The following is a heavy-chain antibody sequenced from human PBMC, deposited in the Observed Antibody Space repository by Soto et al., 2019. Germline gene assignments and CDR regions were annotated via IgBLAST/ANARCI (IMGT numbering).Heavy chain of an antibody. J-gene: IGHJ6*02. CDR3: ASPNYGGNGARNYYCYYGMDV. Sequence: GASVKVSCKASGGTFSSYAISWVRQAPGQGLEWMGGIIPIFGPANYAQKFQGRVTITADKSTSTAYMELSSLRSEDTAVYYCASPNYGGNGARNYYCYYGMDVWGQGTTVTVSS. CDR1: GGTFSSYA. V-gene: IGHV1-69*06. D-gene: IGHD4-17*01. CDR2: IIPIFGPA.